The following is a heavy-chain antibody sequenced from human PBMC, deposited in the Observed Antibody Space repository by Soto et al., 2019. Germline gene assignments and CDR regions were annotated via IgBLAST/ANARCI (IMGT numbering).Heavy chain of an antibody. CDR2: INAGNGNT. V-gene: IGHV1-3*01. CDR1: GYTFNSYA. D-gene: IGHD3-22*01. Sequence: QVQLVQSGAEVKKPGASVKVSCKASGYTFNSYAMHWVRQAPGQRLEWMGWINAGNGNTKYSQKFQGRVTITRDTSASTAYMELSSLRSEDTAVYYCARGNKRLRTKYYYDSSGNDAFDIWGQGTMVTVSS. CDR3: ARGNKRLRTKYYYDSSGNDAFDI. J-gene: IGHJ3*02.